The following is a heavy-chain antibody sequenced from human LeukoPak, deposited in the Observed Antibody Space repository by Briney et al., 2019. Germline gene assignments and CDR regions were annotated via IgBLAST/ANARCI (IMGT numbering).Heavy chain of an antibody. V-gene: IGHV3-30*02. CDR1: GFTFSSYG. CDR3: AKLGDTYCSSTSCYG. Sequence: PGGSLRLSCAASGFTFSSYGMHWVRQAPGKGLEWVAFIRYDGSNKYYADSVKGRFTISRDNSKNTPYLQMNSLRAEDTAVYYCAKLGDTYCSSTSCYGWGQGTLVTVSS. CDR2: IRYDGSNK. D-gene: IGHD2-2*01. J-gene: IGHJ4*02.